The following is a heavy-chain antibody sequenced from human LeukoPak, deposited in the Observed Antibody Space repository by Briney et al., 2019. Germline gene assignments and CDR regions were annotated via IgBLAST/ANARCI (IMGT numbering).Heavy chain of an antibody. V-gene: IGHV3-30*18. CDR1: GFTFSSYG. D-gene: IGHD3-10*01. J-gene: IGHJ4*02. CDR3: AKDWYGSGSYDY. Sequence: PGGSLRLSCAASGFTFSSYGMHWVRQAPGKGLEWVAVISYDGSNKYYADSVKSRFTISRDNSKNTLYLQMNSLRAEDTAVYYCAKDWYGSGSYDYWGQGTLVTVSS. CDR2: ISYDGSNK.